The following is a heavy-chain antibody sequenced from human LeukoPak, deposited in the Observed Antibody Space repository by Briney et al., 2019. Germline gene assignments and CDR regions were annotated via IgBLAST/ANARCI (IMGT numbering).Heavy chain of an antibody. J-gene: IGHJ6*03. Sequence: SVKVSCKASGGTFSNYAVSWVRQAPGQGLEWMGGIIPIYGTTNYAQRFQGRVTITADKSTNTVYMELSSLRFDDSAVYFCAGIPVFGVVLHQEPVWGKGTTVTVSS. V-gene: IGHV1-69*06. D-gene: IGHD3-3*01. CDR3: AGIPVFGVVLHQEPV. CDR2: IIPIYGTT. CDR1: GGTFSNYA.